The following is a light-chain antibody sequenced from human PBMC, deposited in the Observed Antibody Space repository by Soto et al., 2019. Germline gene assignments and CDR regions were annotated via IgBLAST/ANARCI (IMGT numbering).Light chain of an antibody. CDR3: QQYYSTPWT. CDR2: WAS. CDR1: QSVLYSSNNKNY. J-gene: IGKJ1*01. V-gene: IGKV4-1*01. Sequence: DIVMTQSPDSLAVSLGERATINCKSSQSVLYSSNNKNYLAWYQQKPGQPPKLLIYWASTRESGVPDRFSGSGSGTDFNLTISSLQAEYVAGYYCQQYYSTPWTFGQGTKVEIK.